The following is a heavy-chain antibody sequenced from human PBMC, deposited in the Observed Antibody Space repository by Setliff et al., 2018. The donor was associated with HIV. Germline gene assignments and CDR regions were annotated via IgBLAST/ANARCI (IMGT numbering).Heavy chain of an antibody. Sequence: PGESLKISCAASGFTFSSYWMSWVRQPPGKGLEWVANIKQDGSEEYRVDSVKGRFTISRDNAKNSLYLQMDSLRAEDTAVYYCARDQYYYDTSGYYRGSAFDFWGQGTLVTVSS. V-gene: IGHV3-7*03. CDR2: IKQDGSEE. CDR1: GFTFSSYW. CDR3: ARDQYYYDTSGYYRGSAFDF. J-gene: IGHJ4*02. D-gene: IGHD3-22*01.